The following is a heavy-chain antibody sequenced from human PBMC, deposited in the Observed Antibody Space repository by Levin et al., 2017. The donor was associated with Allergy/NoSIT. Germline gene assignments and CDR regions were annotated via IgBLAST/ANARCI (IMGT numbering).Heavy chain of an antibody. D-gene: IGHD5-18*01. CDR3: ACRLGGSAMVWMGPFQH. Sequence: SQTLSLTCAVSVVSINSGGYYWSWVRQHPGKGLEWIGFISYSGSTYYNLSLKSRVGISLDTSKNQFSLKLTSVTAADTAGYYCACRLGGSAMVWMGPFQHWGQGTLVTVSS. CDR1: VVSINSGGYY. CDR2: ISYSGST. V-gene: IGHV4-31*02. J-gene: IGHJ1*01.